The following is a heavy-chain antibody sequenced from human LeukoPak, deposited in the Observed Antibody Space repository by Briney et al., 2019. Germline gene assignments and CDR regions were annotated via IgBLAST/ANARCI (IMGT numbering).Heavy chain of an antibody. CDR2: INPHSGGT. J-gene: IGHJ4*02. Sequence: ASVKVSCKASGYTFTGYYIHWVRQAPGQGLEWMGRINPHSGGTHYSQNFQGRVTMTRDTSIGTAYMELSRLTSDDTAVYYCARQADYDSSGHIDYWGQGTPVTVSS. D-gene: IGHD3-22*01. V-gene: IGHV1-2*06. CDR3: ARQADYDSSGHIDY. CDR1: GYTFTGYY.